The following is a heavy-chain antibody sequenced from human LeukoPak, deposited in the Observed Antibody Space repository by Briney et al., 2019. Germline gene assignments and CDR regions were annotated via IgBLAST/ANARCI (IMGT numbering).Heavy chain of an antibody. CDR2: IHYTGST. D-gene: IGHD3-22*01. Sequence: SETLSLTCSVSGGSISSYYLSWIRQPTGKGLEWIGYIHYTGSTNYNPSLKSRVTMSLDTSKNQFSMELMSVTAADTAVYYCARWNYFDNSGYYSYWYFDLSGRGTLVTVSS. CDR3: ARWNYFDNSGYYSYWYFDL. J-gene: IGHJ2*01. V-gene: IGHV4-59*08. CDR1: GGSISSYY.